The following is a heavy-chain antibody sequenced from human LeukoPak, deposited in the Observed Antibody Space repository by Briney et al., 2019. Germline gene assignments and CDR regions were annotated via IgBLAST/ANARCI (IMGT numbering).Heavy chain of an antibody. CDR2: IYSGGST. J-gene: IGHJ4*02. CDR1: AFTFSTNY. V-gene: IGHV3-66*01. Sequence: SGGSLRLSCAASAFTFSTNYMSWVRQAPGKGLEWVSVIYSGGSTFYADSVKGRFTISRDNSKGTVYLQMNSLRPEDTAVYYCAKDDAWLQFGDWGRGTLVTVSS. D-gene: IGHD5-24*01. CDR3: AKDDAWLQFGD.